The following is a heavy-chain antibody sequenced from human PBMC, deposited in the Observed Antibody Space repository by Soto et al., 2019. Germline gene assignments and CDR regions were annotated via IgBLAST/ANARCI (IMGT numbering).Heavy chain of an antibody. D-gene: IGHD3-22*01. CDR1: GGSISSSNW. CDR3: ARNGYYDSSGYYPKDFQH. CDR2: IYHSGST. Sequence: PSETLSLTCAVSGGSISSSNWWSWVRQPPGKGLEWIGEIYHSGSTNYNPSLKSRVTISVDKSKNQFSLKLSSVTAADTAVYYCARNGYYDSSGYYPKDFQHRGQGTLVTVSS. V-gene: IGHV4-4*02. J-gene: IGHJ1*01.